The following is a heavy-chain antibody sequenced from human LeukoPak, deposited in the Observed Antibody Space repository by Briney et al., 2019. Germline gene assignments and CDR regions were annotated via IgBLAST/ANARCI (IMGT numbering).Heavy chain of an antibody. CDR1: GGTFSSYA. D-gene: IGHD2/OR15-2a*01. CDR2: MNPNSGNT. V-gene: IGHV1-8*02. CDR3: ARIFLLWGQSSPLGY. J-gene: IGHJ4*02. Sequence: GASVKVSCKASGGTFSSYAINWVRQATGQGLEWMGWMNPNSGNTGYAQKFQGRVTMTRNTSVSTAYMELSSLRSEDTAVYYCARIFLLWGQSSPLGYWGQGTLVTVSS.